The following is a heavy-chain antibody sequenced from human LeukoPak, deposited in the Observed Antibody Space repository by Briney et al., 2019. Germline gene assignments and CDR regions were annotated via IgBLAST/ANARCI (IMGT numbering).Heavy chain of an antibody. CDR1: GFTFSNFW. V-gene: IGHV3-7*01. Sequence: GGSLRLSCAASGFTFSNFWMTWVRQAPGKGLEWVANIKQDGTDKYYMDSVKGRFTISRDNAKNSLYLQMNTLRAEDTAIYYCAKGRGSEYWGRGTLVIV. J-gene: IGHJ4*02. D-gene: IGHD3-10*01. CDR2: IKQDGTDK. CDR3: AKGRGSEY.